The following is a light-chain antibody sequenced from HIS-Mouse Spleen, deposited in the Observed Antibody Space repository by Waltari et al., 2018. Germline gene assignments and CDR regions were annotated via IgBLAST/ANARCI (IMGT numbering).Light chain of an antibody. CDR2: GAS. J-gene: IGKJ5*01. V-gene: IGKV3-20*01. CDR1: QSVSSSY. Sequence: EIVLTQSPGTLSLSPGERATLSCRASQSVSSSYLAWYQQKPGQAPRPLIYGASSRATGMPDRFSGSGSGTDFTLTISRLEPEDFAVYYCQQYGSSPTFGQGTRLEIK. CDR3: QQYGSSPT.